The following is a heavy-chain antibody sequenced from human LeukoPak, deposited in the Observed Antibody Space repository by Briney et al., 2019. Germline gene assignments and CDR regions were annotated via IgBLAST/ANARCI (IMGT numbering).Heavy chain of an antibody. CDR3: ARVLWFGGIYYFDY. CDR1: GFTFRSFW. D-gene: IGHD3-10*01. CDR2: IKEDGSDK. J-gene: IGHJ4*02. V-gene: IGHV3-7*04. Sequence: GGSLRLSCAASGFTFRSFWMSWVRQAPGKGLEWVASIKEDGSDKYYVESVKGRFTISRENARNSLYLQMNSLRAEDTAVYYCARVLWFGGIYYFDYWGQGTLVTVSS.